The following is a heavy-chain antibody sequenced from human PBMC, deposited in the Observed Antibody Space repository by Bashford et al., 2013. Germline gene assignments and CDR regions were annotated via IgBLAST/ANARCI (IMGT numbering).Heavy chain of an antibody. CDR3: ARGRPYGDFYFDY. Sequence: SETLSLTCTVSGSLSSYYWSWIRQPPREGTGVDCIYLLQWRHHQLRPSLKSRVSISVDTSQNQFSLKLSSVTAADTAVYHCARGRPYGDFYFDYWGQGTLVTVSS. J-gene: IGHJ4*02. V-gene: IGHV4-59*12. CDR1: GSLSSYY. D-gene: IGHD4-17*01. CDR2: LLQWRH.